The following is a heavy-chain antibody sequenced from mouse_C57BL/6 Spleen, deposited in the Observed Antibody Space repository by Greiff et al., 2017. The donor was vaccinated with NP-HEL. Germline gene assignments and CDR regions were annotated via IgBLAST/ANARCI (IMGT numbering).Heavy chain of an antibody. J-gene: IGHJ2*01. D-gene: IGHD4-1*01. Sequence: VQLQQSGAELVRPGSSVKLSCKASGYTFTSYWMDWVKQRPGQGLEWIGNIYPSDSETHYNQKFKDKATLTVDKSSSTAYMQLSSLTSEDSAVYYCARRNWYYFDYWGQGTTLTVSS. CDR2: IYPSDSET. CDR1: GYTFTSYW. V-gene: IGHV1-61*01. CDR3: ARRNWYYFDY.